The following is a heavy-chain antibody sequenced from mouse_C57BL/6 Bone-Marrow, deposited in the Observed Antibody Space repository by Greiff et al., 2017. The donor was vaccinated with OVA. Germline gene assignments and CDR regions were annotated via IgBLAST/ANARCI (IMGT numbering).Heavy chain of an antibody. J-gene: IGHJ4*01. CDR3: ARGGRLRRSYYYAMDY. D-gene: IGHD2-4*01. V-gene: IGHV1-9*01. CDR1: GYTFTGYW. Sequence: VKVVESGAELLKPGASVKLSCKATGYTFTGYWIEWVKQRPGHGLEWIGEILPGSGSTNYNEKFKGKATFTADTSSNTAYMQLSSLTTEDSAIYYCARGGRLRRSYYYAMDYWGQGTSVTFSS. CDR2: ILPGSGST.